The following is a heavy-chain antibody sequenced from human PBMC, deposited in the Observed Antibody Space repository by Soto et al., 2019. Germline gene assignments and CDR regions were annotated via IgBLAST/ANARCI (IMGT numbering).Heavy chain of an antibody. V-gene: IGHV4-39*01. J-gene: IGHJ4*02. D-gene: IGHD3-10*01. Sequence: SETLSLTCTVSGGSISSSDYYWGWIRQPPGKGLEWIGTIYYSGSTYYNPSLKSRVTISADTSKNQFSLRLSSVTAADTAVYYCVRPRVRGLSPRTDYFNFWGQGALVTVSS. CDR2: IYYSGST. CDR1: GGSISSSDYY. CDR3: VRPRVRGLSPRTDYFNF.